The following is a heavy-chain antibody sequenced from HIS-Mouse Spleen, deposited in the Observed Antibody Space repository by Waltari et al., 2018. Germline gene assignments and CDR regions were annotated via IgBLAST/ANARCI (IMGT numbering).Heavy chain of an antibody. Sequence: EVQLVESGGGLVKPGGSLRLSGAASGFTFSSYSMNWVRQAPGKGLDGVSSISSSSSYIYYADSVKGRFTISRDNAKNSLYLQMNSLRAEDTAVYYCARDPSGYDNHWGQGTLVTVSS. J-gene: IGHJ5*02. CDR3: ARDPSGYDNH. D-gene: IGHD5-12*01. CDR2: ISSSSSYI. V-gene: IGHV3-21*01. CDR1: GFTFSSYS.